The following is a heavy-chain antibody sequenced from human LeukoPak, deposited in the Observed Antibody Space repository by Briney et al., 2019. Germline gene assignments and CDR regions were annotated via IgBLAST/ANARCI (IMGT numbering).Heavy chain of an antibody. Sequence: GASVKVSCKASGGTFSSYAISWVRQAPGQGLEWMGGIIPIFGTANYAQKFQGRVTITTDESTSTAYMELSSLRSEDTAVYYCARGPKYSGYDYGDYYYYYMDVWGKRTTVTVSS. V-gene: IGHV1-69*05. CDR1: GGTFSSYA. CDR2: IIPIFGTA. D-gene: IGHD5-12*01. CDR3: ARGPKYSGYDYGDYYYYYMDV. J-gene: IGHJ6*03.